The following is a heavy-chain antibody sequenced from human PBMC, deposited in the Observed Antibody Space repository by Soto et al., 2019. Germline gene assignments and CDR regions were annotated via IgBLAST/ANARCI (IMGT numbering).Heavy chain of an antibody. J-gene: IGHJ4*02. CDR1: GGSISSGGYS. CDR2: IYHSGST. V-gene: IGHV4-30-2*01. Sequence: SETLSLTCAVSGGSISSGGYSWSWIRQPPGKGLEWIGYIYHSGSTYYNPSLKSRVTISVDRSKNQFSLKLSSVTAADTAVYYCARGPISRYNWNSSYFDYWGQGTLVTVSS. CDR3: ARGPISRYNWNSSYFDY. D-gene: IGHD1-7*01.